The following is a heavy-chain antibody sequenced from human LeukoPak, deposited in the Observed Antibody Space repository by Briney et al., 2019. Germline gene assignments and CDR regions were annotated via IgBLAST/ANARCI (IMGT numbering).Heavy chain of an antibody. Sequence: GASVKVSCKASGGTFSSYAISWVRQAPGQGLEWMGRTIPIFGTANYAQKFQGRVTITTDESTSTAYMELSSLRSEDTAVYYCARASLYCSGGSCYHIAEYFQHWGQGTLVTVSS. CDR2: TIPIFGTA. CDR3: ARASLYCSGGSCYHIAEYFQH. J-gene: IGHJ1*01. V-gene: IGHV1-69*05. CDR1: GGTFSSYA. D-gene: IGHD2-15*01.